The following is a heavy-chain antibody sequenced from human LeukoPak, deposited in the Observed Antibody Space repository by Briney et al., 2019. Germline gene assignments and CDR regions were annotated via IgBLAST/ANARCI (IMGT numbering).Heavy chain of an antibody. D-gene: IGHD6-19*01. CDR3: ARDTHVSSGWYWGTFDY. CDR1: GFTFSSYA. V-gene: IGHV3-48*01. J-gene: IGHJ4*02. CDR2: ISSSGSTI. Sequence: PGGSLRLSCAASGFTFSSYAMSWIRQAPGKGLEWVSYISSSGSTIYYADSVKGRFTISRDNSKNTLYLQMNSLRAEDTAVYYCARDTHVSSGWYWGTFDYWGQGTLVTVSS.